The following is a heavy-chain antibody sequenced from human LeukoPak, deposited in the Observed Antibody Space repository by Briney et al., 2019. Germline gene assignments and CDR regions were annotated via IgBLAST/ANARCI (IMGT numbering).Heavy chain of an antibody. V-gene: IGHV3-7*01. CDR2: IKQDGSEK. Sequence: GGSLRLSCAASGFTFSSYWMSWVRQAPGKGLEWVANIKQDGSEKYYVDSVKGRFTISRDNAKNLLYLQMNSLRAEDTAVYYCARDLGTVSRTNYYYYMDVWGKGTTVTVSS. CDR1: GFTFSSYW. CDR3: ARDLGTVSRTNYYYYMDV. J-gene: IGHJ6*03. D-gene: IGHD1-14*01.